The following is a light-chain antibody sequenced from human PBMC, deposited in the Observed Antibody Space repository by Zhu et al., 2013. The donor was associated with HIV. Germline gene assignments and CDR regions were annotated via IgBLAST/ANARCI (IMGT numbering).Light chain of an antibody. CDR2: DDS. V-gene: IGLV3-21*02. CDR3: QAWDSSTFXV. J-gene: IGLJ1*01. Sequence: SYELTQPPSVSVAPGQTARITCGGNNIGSKSVHWYQQKPGQAPVLVVYDDSDRPSGIPERFSGSNSGNTATLTISGTQAMDEADYYCQAWDSSTFXVFGTGTKVTVL. CDR1: NIGSKS.